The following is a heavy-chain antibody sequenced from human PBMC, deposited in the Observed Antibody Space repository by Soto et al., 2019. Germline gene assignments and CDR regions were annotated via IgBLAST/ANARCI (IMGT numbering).Heavy chain of an antibody. D-gene: IGHD6-19*01. V-gene: IGHV4-4*02. CDR2: IYHSGST. Sequence: QVQLQESGPGLVKPSGTLSLTCAVSGGSISSSNWWSWVRQPPGKGLEWIGEIYHSGSTNYNPSLKGRVTISVDKSKNQCSLKLSSVTAADTAVYYCAGVEGPGGWYAAYYFDYWGQGTLVTVSS. J-gene: IGHJ4*02. CDR3: AGVEGPGGWYAAYYFDY. CDR1: GGSISSSNW.